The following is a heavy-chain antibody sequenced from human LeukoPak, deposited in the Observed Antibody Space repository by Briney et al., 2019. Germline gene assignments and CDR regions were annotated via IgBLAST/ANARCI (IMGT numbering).Heavy chain of an antibody. CDR3: ARTRPFYYDSSGYYYDLGY. CDR2: IIPILAIA. D-gene: IGHD3-22*01. CDR1: GGTFSSYT. J-gene: IGHJ4*02. V-gene: IGHV1-69*02. Sequence: SVKVSCKASGGTFSSYTFTWVRQAPGQGLEWMGRIIPILAIADYAQKFQGRVTITADRSTSTAYMELSRLRTEDTAVYYCARTRPFYYDSSGYYYDLGYWGQGTLVTVSS.